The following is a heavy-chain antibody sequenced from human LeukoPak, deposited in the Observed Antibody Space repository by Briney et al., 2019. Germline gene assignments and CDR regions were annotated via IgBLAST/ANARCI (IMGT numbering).Heavy chain of an antibody. Sequence: AVKVSCKASGGSLSSYAISWVRQAPGQGLEWMGGIIPIFGTANYAQKFQGRVTITADESTSTAYMELSSLRSEDTAVYYCARAITYYYYYYYMDVWGKGTTVTVS. CDR2: IIPIFGTA. V-gene: IGHV1-69*01. D-gene: IGHD5-12*01. CDR3: ARAITYYYYYYYMDV. CDR1: GGSLSSYA. J-gene: IGHJ6*03.